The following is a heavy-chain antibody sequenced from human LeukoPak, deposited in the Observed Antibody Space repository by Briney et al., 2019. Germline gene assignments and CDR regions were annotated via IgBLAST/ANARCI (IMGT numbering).Heavy chain of an antibody. V-gene: IGHV3-7*01. D-gene: IGHD4-17*01. Sequence: PGGSLRLSCAASGFTFSRDWMIWVRQPPGKGLEWVANIKQDEGEKYYVDSVKGRFTVSRDNSKNTLYLQMNSLRADDTAVYYCARARATVTRISSFDIWGQGTMVTVSS. CDR2: IKQDEGEK. CDR1: GFTFSRDW. CDR3: ARARATVTRISSFDI. J-gene: IGHJ3*02.